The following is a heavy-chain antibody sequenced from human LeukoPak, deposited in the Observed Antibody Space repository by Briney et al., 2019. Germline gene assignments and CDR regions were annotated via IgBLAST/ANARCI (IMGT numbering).Heavy chain of an antibody. CDR2: ISGSGGST. Sequence: GGSLRLSCAASGFTFSSYAMSWVRQAPGKGLEWVSAISGSGGSTYYADSVKGRFTSSRDNSKNTLYLQMNSLRAEDTAVYYCAKSWSSSWYLDAFDIWGQGTMVTVSS. D-gene: IGHD6-13*01. CDR1: GFTFSSYA. CDR3: AKSWSSSWYLDAFDI. V-gene: IGHV3-23*01. J-gene: IGHJ3*02.